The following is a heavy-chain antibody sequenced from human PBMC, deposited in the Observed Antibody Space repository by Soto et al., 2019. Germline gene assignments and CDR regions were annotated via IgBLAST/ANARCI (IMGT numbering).Heavy chain of an antibody. V-gene: IGHV1-46*03. Sequence: GASVTGAWPGAGSTLTGDYMRWGRQAPGQGLEWMGIINPSGGSTSYAQKFQGRVTMTRDTSTSTVYMELSSLRSEDTAVYYCARAVAGRNYYYYMDVWGKGTTVTVSS. CDR2: INPSGGST. CDR3: ARAVAGRNYYYYMDV. J-gene: IGHJ6*03. D-gene: IGHD6-19*01. CDR1: GSTLTGDY.